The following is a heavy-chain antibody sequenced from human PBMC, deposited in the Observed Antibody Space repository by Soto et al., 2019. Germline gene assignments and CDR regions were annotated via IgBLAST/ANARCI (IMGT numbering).Heavy chain of an antibody. CDR3: ARRCIAVAGSFCGMDV. CDR2: IFPGDSDT. V-gene: IGHV5-51*01. D-gene: IGHD6-19*01. CDR1: GYTFTSQW. Sequence: GESLKISCKGSGYTFTSQWIGWVRQMPGKGLEWMGIIFPGDSDTRYSPSFQGQVTISADKSISTAYLQWSSLKASDTAMYYCARRCIAVAGSFCGMDVWGQGTTVTVS. J-gene: IGHJ6*02.